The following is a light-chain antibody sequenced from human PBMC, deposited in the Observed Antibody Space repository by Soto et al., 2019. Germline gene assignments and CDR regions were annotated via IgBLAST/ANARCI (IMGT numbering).Light chain of an antibody. CDR3: QQRSNWPPGVT. CDR1: QPISSW. J-gene: IGKJ5*01. CDR2: DAS. Sequence: DIQMTQSPPTLSASVGDRVTITCRASQPISSWLAWYHQKPGKAPKLLIYDASNLESGVPSRFSGSGSGSEFTLTISSLEPEDFAVYYCQQRSNWPPGVTFGQGTRLEIK. V-gene: IGKV1-5*01.